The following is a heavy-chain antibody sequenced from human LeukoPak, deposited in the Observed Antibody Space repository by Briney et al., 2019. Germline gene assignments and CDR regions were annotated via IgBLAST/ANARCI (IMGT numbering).Heavy chain of an antibody. V-gene: IGHV4-34*01. CDR1: GGSFSGYF. CDR2: INHSGST. CDR3: ARSGGPLNWFDP. J-gene: IGHJ5*02. Sequence: SETLSLTCAVYGGSFSGYFWGWIRQPPGKGLEWIGEINHSGSTNYNPSLKSRATISVDTSKNQFSLKLSSVTAADTAVYYCARSGGPLNWFDPWGQGTLVTVSS.